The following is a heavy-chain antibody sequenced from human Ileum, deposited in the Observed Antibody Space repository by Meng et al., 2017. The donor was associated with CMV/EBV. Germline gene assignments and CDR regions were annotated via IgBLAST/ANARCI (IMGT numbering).Heavy chain of an antibody. V-gene: IGHV4-4*07. CDR1: GDFISIYF. Sequence: QDPGPGLVHPWRTRSLTCTVSGDFISIYFWSWTLQPAGKGLEWIGRINTNGKTTDSSSLKSRVTMSLDTSQNHFSLRLKSVSAADTALYYCARDLIRDDTGSWFDPWGQGTLVTVSS. J-gene: IGHJ5*02. D-gene: IGHD3-16*01. CDR2: INTNGKT. CDR3: ARDLIRDDTGSWFDP.